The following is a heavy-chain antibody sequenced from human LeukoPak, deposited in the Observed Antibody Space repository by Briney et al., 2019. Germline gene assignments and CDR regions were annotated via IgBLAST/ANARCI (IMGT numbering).Heavy chain of an antibody. Sequence: PGRSLRLSCAASGFTFSSYGMHWVRQAPGKGLECVAVIWYDGSNKYYADSVKGRFTISRDNSKNTLYLQMNSLRAEDTAVYYCAKEFSSSWYYFDYWGQGTLVTVSS. V-gene: IGHV3-33*06. CDR1: GFTFSSYG. D-gene: IGHD6-13*01. CDR2: IWYDGSNK. CDR3: AKEFSSSWYYFDY. J-gene: IGHJ4*02.